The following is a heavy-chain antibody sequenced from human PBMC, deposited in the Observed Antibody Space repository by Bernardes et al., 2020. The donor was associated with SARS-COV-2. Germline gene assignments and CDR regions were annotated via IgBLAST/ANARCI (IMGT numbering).Heavy chain of an antibody. D-gene: IGHD3-10*01. CDR2: ISGSGGST. Sequence: GGSLRLSCAASGFTFSSYAMSWVRQAPGKGLEWVSAISGSGGSTYYADSVKGRFTISRDNSKNTLYLQMNSLRAEDTAVYYCAKDVLLWFGEGHMDVWGQGTTVTVSS. CDR1: GFTFSSYA. J-gene: IGHJ6*02. CDR3: AKDVLLWFGEGHMDV. V-gene: IGHV3-23*01.